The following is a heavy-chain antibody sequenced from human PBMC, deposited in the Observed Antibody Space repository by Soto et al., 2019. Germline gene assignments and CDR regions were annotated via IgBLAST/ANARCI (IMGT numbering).Heavy chain of an antibody. D-gene: IGHD3-10*01. V-gene: IGHV3-9*01. J-gene: IGHJ4*02. Sequence: GGSLRLSCVASGFTFDDYAMHWVRQAPGKGLEWVSGVSWNSDSIGYADSVKGRFTISRDNAKNSLYLQMDSLRAEDTALYYCAKDIGYGSGSKGFDYWGQGTLVTVS. CDR1: GFTFDDYA. CDR3: AKDIGYGSGSKGFDY. CDR2: VSWNSDSI.